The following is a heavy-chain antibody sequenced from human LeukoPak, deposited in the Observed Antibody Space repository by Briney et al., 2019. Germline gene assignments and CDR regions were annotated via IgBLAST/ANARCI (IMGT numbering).Heavy chain of an antibody. Sequence: ASVKVSCKASGYTFTSYGISWVRQAPGQGLEWMGWISAYNGNTGYAQKFQGRVTMTRNTSISTAYMELSSLRSEDTAVYYCARGQYSSSWYHLANYYYGMDVWGQGTTVTVSS. V-gene: IGHV1-8*02. CDR3: ARGQYSSSWYHLANYYYGMDV. CDR1: GYTFTSYG. CDR2: ISAYNGNT. D-gene: IGHD6-13*01. J-gene: IGHJ6*02.